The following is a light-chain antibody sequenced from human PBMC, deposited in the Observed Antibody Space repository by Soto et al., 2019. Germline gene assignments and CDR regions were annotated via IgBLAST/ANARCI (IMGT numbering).Light chain of an antibody. CDR2: GAS. J-gene: IGKJ5*01. CDR1: ERLSSVY. CDR3: QQYGGSPRIT. V-gene: IGKV3-20*01. Sequence: EIVLTQSPGTLSLSPGKRATLSCRASERLSSVYLAWYQQRPGQPPRLLIYGASNRATGIPDMFSGSGSGTDFTLIINRLEPEDVAIYYCQQYGGSPRITFGQGTRLEIK.